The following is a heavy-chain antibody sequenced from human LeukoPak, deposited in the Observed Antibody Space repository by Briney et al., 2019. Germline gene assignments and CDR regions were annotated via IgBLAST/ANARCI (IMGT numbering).Heavy chain of an antibody. CDR2: IRYNGNT. CDR1: GGSISSYY. Sequence: SETLSLTCTVSGGSISSYYWSWIRQPPGKGLEWIAYIRYNGNTNYNPSLKSRVTISLDTSQNQFSLTLTSVTAADTAVYYCARTSQAGPLWGQGTLVTVSS. CDR3: ARTSQAGPL. D-gene: IGHD2-2*01. V-gene: IGHV4-59*01. J-gene: IGHJ4*02.